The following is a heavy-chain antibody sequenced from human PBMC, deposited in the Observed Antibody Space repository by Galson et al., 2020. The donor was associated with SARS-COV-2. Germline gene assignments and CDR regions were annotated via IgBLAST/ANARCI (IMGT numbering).Heavy chain of an antibody. J-gene: IGHJ6*02. V-gene: IGHV3-30*02. CDR1: GFTFSNYG. D-gene: IGHD3-3*01. Sequence: GGSLRLSCGASGFTFSNYGMHWVRQAPGKGLEWVALIRYDGKNKYYVDSVKGRYTISRDNSKNTLYLQMNSLRAEDTAVYYCTRDPHAVPGFGLENYYYGMDVWGQGTTVTVSS. CDR3: TRDPHAVPGFGLENYYYGMDV. CDR2: IRYDGKNK.